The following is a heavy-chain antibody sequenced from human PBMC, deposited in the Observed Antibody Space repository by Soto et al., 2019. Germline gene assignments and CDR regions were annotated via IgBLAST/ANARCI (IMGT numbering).Heavy chain of an antibody. Sequence: GGSLRLSCAASGFTFSSYWMSWVRQAPGKGLEWVANIKQDGSEKYYVDSVKGRFNISRANAKNSLYLQMNSLRAEDTAVYYCARANADEGVISTSCYSCWFDPWGQGTLVTVSS. D-gene: IGHD2-2*01. J-gene: IGHJ5*02. V-gene: IGHV3-7*01. CDR2: IKQDGSEK. CDR1: GFTFSSYW. CDR3: ARANADEGVISTSCYSCWFDP.